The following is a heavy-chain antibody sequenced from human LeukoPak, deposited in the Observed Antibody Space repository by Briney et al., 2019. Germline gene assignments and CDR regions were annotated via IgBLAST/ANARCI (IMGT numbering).Heavy chain of an antibody. D-gene: IGHD2-8*01. V-gene: IGHV4-38-2*01. CDR3: ARAPIVLMVYSSPNYFDY. CDR1: GYSISSGYY. J-gene: IGHJ4*02. CDR2: SYHSGST. Sequence: SETLSLTCAVSGYSISSGYYWGWIRQPPGKGLEWIGSSYHSGSTYYNPSLKSRVTISVDTSKNQFSLKLSSVTAADTAVYYCARAPIVLMVYSSPNYFDYWGQGTLVTASS.